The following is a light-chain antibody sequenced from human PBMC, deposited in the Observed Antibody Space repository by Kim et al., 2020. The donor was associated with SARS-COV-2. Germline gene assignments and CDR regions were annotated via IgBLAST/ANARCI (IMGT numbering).Light chain of an antibody. CDR2: DNN. Sequence: QSVLTQPPSVSAAPGQKVTISCSGSSSNVGDNYEFWYQQLPATAPPHLIYDNNKRPSGIPYRLSGSKSGTSATLGITALQTGDEEDYYCGTWDTSRSAGVFGGGTQLTVL. CDR1: SSNVGDNY. J-gene: IGLJ2*01. V-gene: IGLV1-51*01. CDR3: GTWDTSRSAGV.